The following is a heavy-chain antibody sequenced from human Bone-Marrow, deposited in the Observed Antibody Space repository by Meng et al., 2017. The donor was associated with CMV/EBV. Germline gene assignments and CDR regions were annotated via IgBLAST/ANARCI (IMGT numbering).Heavy chain of an antibody. CDR3: ARGDIVVVPAATPFDY. CDR1: GFTFDDYA. V-gene: IGHV3-48*03. D-gene: IGHD2-2*01. J-gene: IGHJ4*02. Sequence: GASLRLSCAASGFTFDDYAMHWVRQAPGKGLEWVSYISSSGSTIYYADSVKGRFTISRDNAKNSLYLQMNSLRAEDTAVYYCARGDIVVVPAATPFDYWGQGTLVTGSS. CDR2: ISSSGSTI.